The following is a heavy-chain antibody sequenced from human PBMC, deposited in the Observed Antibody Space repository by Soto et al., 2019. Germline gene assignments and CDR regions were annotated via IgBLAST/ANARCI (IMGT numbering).Heavy chain of an antibody. D-gene: IGHD2-15*01. CDR2: ISAYNGNT. CDR3: ATEIYCSGGSCYSGYYYGMDV. J-gene: IGHJ6*02. CDR1: GYTFTSYG. Sequence: ASVKVSCKASGYTFTSYGISWVRQAPGQGLEWMGWISAYNGNTNYAQKLQGRVTMTTDTSTSTAYMELRSLRSDDTAVYYCATEIYCSGGSCYSGYYYGMDVWGQGTTVTVSS. V-gene: IGHV1-18*01.